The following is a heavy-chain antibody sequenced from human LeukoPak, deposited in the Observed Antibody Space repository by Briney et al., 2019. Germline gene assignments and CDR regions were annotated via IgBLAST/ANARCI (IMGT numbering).Heavy chain of an antibody. J-gene: IGHJ4*02. CDR2: ISAYNGNT. CDR1: GYTFTSYG. V-gene: IGHV1-18*01. D-gene: IGHD2-15*01. CDR3: ARDLGYCSGGSCNGGVY. Sequence: GASVKVSCKASGYTFTSYGINWVRQAPGQGLEWMGWISAYNGNTNNAQKFQGRVTMTTDTSTSTASMELRSLRSDDTAVYYCARDLGYCSGGSCNGGVYWGQGTLVTVSS.